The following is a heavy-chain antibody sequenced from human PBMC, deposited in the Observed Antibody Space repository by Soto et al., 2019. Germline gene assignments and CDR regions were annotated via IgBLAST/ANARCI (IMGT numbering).Heavy chain of an antibody. CDR1: GFSLNGNGVG. J-gene: IGHJ4*02. Sequence: SGPTLVYPTQTLTLTCNFSGFSLNGNGVGVGWIRQPPGKALEWLALIYWAGDLRYSPALKSRLTITQDPSKDQVVLTMTNMDPTDSGTYYCAHGCVQLLSTFHYFDSWGQGIRVTVSS. CDR3: AHGCVQLLSTFHYFDS. V-gene: IGHV2-5*02. CDR2: IYWAGDL. D-gene: IGHD4-4*01.